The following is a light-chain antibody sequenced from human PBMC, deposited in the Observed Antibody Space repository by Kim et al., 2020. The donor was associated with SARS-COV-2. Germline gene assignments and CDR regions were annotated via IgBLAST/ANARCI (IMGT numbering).Light chain of an antibody. V-gene: IGLV2-14*04. CDR1: SSDVGDYDF. Sequence: GQSITIFCSGTSSDVGDYDFVSWYQQYSGKAPKLMIYDVGKRPSGVSNRFSGSKSGNTASLTISGLQAEDEADYYCSSYTSSNSWVFGGGTQLTVL. J-gene: IGLJ3*02. CDR2: DVG. CDR3: SSYTSSNSWV.